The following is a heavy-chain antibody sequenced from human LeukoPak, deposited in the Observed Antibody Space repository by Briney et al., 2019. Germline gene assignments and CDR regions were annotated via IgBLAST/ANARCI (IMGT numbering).Heavy chain of an antibody. CDR1: GFTVSSNY. CDR2: IYSGGST. CDR3: AKDKQLGLDPSFDY. Sequence: GGSLRLSCAASGFTVSSNYMSWVRQAPGKGLEWVSVIYSGGSTYYADSVKGRFTISRDNSKNTLYLQMNSLRAEDTAVYYCAKDKQLGLDPSFDYWGQGTLVTVSS. J-gene: IGHJ4*02. D-gene: IGHD6-13*01. V-gene: IGHV3-53*01.